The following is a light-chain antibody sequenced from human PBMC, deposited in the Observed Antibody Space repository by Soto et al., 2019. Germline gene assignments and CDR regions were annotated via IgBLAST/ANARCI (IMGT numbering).Light chain of an antibody. Sequence: QSVLTQSSSASASLGSSVSLTCTLSSGHSSYIIAWHQQQPGKAPRYLMKLEGSGSYNKGSGVPDCFSGSSSGADRYLTISNLQFEDEADYYCETWDSNTYVFGTGTKLTVL. J-gene: IGLJ1*01. CDR2: LEGSGSY. CDR3: ETWDSNTYV. CDR1: SGHSSYI. V-gene: IGLV4-60*02.